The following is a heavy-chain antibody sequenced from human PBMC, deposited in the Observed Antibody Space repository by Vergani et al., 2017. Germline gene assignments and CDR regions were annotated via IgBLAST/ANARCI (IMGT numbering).Heavy chain of an antibody. CDR2: IIPILGIA. V-gene: IGHV1-69*04. J-gene: IGHJ4*02. D-gene: IGHD3-22*01. CDR1: GGTFSSYA. Sequence: QVQLVQSGAEVKKPGSSVKVSCKASGGTFSSYAISWVRQAPGQGLEWMGRIIPILGIANYAQKFQGSVTITADKSTSTAYMELSSLRSEATAVYYCAGHARTYYYDSSGYYALDYWGQGTLVTVSS. CDR3: AGHARTYYYDSSGYYALDY.